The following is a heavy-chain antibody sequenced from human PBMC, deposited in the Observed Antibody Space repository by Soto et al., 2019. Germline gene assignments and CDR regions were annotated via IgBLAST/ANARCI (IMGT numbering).Heavy chain of an antibody. CDR2: ISYDGSNK. D-gene: IGHD3-16*01. CDR3: ARDYEGDYFDY. Sequence: QVQLVESGGGVVQPGRSLRLSCAASGFTFSSYAMHWVRQAPGKGLEWVAVISYDGSNKYYADSVKGRFTISRDNSKNTLYMQMNSLRADDTAVYYCARDYEGDYFDYWGQGTLVTVSA. V-gene: IGHV3-30-3*01. CDR1: GFTFSSYA. J-gene: IGHJ4*02.